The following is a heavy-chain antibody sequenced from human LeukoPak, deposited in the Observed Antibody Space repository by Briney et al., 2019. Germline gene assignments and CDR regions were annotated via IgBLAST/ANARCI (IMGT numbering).Heavy chain of an antibody. CDR3: ARRTYYDFWSGYNFDY. CDR1: GYTFTNYG. D-gene: IGHD3-3*01. J-gene: IGHJ4*02. V-gene: IGHV1-18*01. Sequence: GASVKVSCKASGYTFTNYGINWVRQAPGHGLEWMGWISVYSGNTNYAQKLQGRVTMTRDTSISTAYMELSRLRSDDTAVYYCARRTYYDFWSGYNFDYWGQGTLVTVSS. CDR2: ISVYSGNT.